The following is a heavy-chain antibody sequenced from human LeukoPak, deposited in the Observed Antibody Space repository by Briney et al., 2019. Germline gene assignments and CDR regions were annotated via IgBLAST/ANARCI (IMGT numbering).Heavy chain of an antibody. Sequence: GASVKVSCKASGYTFTSYDINWVRQATGQGLEWMGWMNPNSGNTGYAQKFQGRVTMTRNTSISTAYMELSSLRSEDTAVYYCARGYCSSTGCSNWFDPWGQGTLVTVSS. J-gene: IGHJ5*02. V-gene: IGHV1-8*01. CDR1: GYTFTSYD. CDR3: ARGYCSSTGCSNWFDP. CDR2: MNPNSGNT. D-gene: IGHD2-2*01.